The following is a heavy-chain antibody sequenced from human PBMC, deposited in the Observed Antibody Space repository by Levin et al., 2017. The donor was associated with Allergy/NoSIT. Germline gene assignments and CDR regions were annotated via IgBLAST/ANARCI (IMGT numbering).Heavy chain of an antibody. D-gene: IGHD3-10*01. CDR3: ARFFRGVITAHFDY. Sequence: TSETLSLTCTVSGGSISSYYWSWIRQPPGKGLEWIGYIYYSGSTNYNPSLKSRVTISVDTSKNQFSLKLSSVTAADTAVYYCARFFRGVITAHFDYWGQGTLVTVSS. V-gene: IGHV4-59*08. J-gene: IGHJ4*02. CDR2: IYYSGST. CDR1: GGSISSYY.